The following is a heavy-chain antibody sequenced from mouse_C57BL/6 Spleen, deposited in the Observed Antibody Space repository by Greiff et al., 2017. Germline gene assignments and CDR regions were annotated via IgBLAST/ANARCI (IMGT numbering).Heavy chain of an antibody. Sequence: VQLQESGAELVKPGASVKLSCKASGYTFTSYWMQWVKQRPGQGLEWIGEIDPSDSYTNYNQKFKGKATLTVDTSSSTAYMQLSSLTSEDSAVYYCARGGGNYVPFAYWGQGTLVTVSA. J-gene: IGHJ3*01. CDR2: IDPSDSYT. CDR1: GYTFTSYW. V-gene: IGHV1-50*01. D-gene: IGHD2-1*01. CDR3: ARGGGNYVPFAY.